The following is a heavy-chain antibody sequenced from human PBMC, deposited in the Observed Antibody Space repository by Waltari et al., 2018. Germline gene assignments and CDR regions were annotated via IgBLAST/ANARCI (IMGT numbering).Heavy chain of an antibody. J-gene: IGHJ5*02. CDR1: GYSISSGYY. CDR2: IYHSGST. V-gene: IGHV4-38-2*01. CDR3: ARSVGWFDP. Sequence: QVQLQESGPGLVKPSETLSLTCAVSGYSISSGYYWGWIQQPPGKGLEWIGSIYHSGSTYYNPSLKSRVTISVDTSKNQFSLKLSSVTAADTAVYYCARSVGWFDPWGQGTLVTVSS.